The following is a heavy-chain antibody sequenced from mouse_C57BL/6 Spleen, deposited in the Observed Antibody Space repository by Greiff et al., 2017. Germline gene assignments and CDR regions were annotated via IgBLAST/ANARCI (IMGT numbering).Heavy chain of an antibody. CDR3: ARGNPLYYAMDY. CDR1: GYAFSSYW. Sequence: VKLQESGAELVKPGASVKISCKASGYAFSSYWMNWVKQRPGKGLEWIGQIYPGDGDTNYNGKFKGKATLTADKSSSTAYMQLSSLTSEDSAVYFCARGNPLYYAMDYWGQGTSVTVSS. V-gene: IGHV1-80*01. CDR2: IYPGDGDT. D-gene: IGHD2-1*01. J-gene: IGHJ4*01.